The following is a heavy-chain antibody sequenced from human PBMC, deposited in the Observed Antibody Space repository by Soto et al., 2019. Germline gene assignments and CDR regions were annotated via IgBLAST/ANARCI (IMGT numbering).Heavy chain of an antibody. J-gene: IGHJ6*03. CDR2: IYYSGST. D-gene: IGHD2-15*01. Sequence: SETLSLTCTVSGGSISSYYWSWIRQPPGKGLEWIGYIYYSGSTNYNPSLKSRVTISVDTSKNQFSLKLSSVTAADTAVYYCARDFVVVAATGYYYYYMDVWGKGTTVTVSS. CDR1: GGSISSYY. V-gene: IGHV4-59*01. CDR3: ARDFVVVAATGYYYYYMDV.